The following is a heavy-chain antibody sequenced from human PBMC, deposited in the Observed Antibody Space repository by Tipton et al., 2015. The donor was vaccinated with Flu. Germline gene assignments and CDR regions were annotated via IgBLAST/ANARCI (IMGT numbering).Heavy chain of an antibody. V-gene: IGHV1-18*01. J-gene: IGHJ4*02. CDR3: ARAMGGIYDYVWGSYRLYYFDY. CDR1: GYTFTSYG. CDR2: ISAYNGNT. Sequence: QLVQSGPEVKKPGASVKVSCKASGYTFTSYGISWVRQAPGQGLEWMGWISAYNGNTNYAQKLQGRVTMTTDTSTSTAYMELRSLRSDDTAVYYCARAMGGIYDYVWGSYRLYYFDYWGQGTLVTVSS. D-gene: IGHD3-16*02.